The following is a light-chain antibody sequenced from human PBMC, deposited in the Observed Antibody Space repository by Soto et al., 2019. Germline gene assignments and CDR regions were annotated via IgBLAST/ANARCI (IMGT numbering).Light chain of an antibody. J-gene: IGKJ4*01. Sequence: EIVLTQSPATLSLSPGERATLSCRASQSVRSYLNWYQQKPGQAPRLLIHETSNRSTGIPDRFTGSGSGTDFTLTISSLEPEDFAVYHCQRWSDWPPTLGGGTKVEI. CDR3: QRWSDWPPT. V-gene: IGKV3-11*01. CDR1: QSVRSY. CDR2: ETS.